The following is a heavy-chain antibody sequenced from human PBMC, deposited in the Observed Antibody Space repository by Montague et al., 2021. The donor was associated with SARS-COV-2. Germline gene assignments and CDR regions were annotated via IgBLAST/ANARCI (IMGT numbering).Heavy chain of an antibody. V-gene: IGHV3-23*01. CDR1: GFTFSNYA. CDR3: ATDPGAFDI. CDR2: INRSGSTT. Sequence: SLRLSCAASGFTFSNYAMTWVRQAPGKGLEWVSVINRSGSTTYYTDSVKGRFTISRDNSKNTLYLQMNSLRGEDTAVHYCATDPGAFDIWGQGTMVTVSS. J-gene: IGHJ3*02.